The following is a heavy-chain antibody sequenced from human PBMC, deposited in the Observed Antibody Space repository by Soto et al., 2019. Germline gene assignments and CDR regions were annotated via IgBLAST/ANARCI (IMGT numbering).Heavy chain of an antibody. D-gene: IGHD3-10*01. Sequence: GGSLRLSCAASGFTFSRYWMHWVRQVPGKGLVWVSRINEDGSTTTYADSVKGRFTISRDNAKNTLYLQMNSLRVEDTAVYYCVKGADYGNSFDSWGQGSLVTVSS. V-gene: IGHV3-74*01. CDR1: GFTFSRYW. CDR2: INEDGSTT. CDR3: VKGADYGNSFDS. J-gene: IGHJ4*02.